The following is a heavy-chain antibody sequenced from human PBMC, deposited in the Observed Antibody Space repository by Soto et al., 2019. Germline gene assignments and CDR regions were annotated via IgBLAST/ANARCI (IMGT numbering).Heavy chain of an antibody. Sequence: GGSLRLSCTASGFTFDDYAISWFRQAPGKGLEWVGFIRSKAYGGTPEYAASVKGRFTISRDDSKSIAYLQMNSLKTEDTAVYYCTRDRSRNWNYFYYAMDVWGLGTTVTVSS. CDR1: GFTFDDYA. D-gene: IGHD1-1*01. CDR2: IRSKAYGGTP. V-gene: IGHV3-49*03. J-gene: IGHJ6*02. CDR3: TRDRSRNWNYFYYAMDV.